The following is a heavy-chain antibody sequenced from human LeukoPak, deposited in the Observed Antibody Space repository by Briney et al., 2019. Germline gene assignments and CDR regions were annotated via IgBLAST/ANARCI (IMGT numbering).Heavy chain of an antibody. CDR2: ISAYNGNT. J-gene: IGHJ5*02. V-gene: IGHV1-18*01. D-gene: IGHD3-10*01. Sequence: GASVKVSCKASGYTFTSYGISWVRQAPGQGLEWMGWISAYNGNTNYAQKLQGRVIMTTDTSTSTAYMELRSLRSDDTAVYYSARDPMVRGVREIFDPWGQGTLVTVSS. CDR3: ARDPMVRGVREIFDP. CDR1: GYTFTSYG.